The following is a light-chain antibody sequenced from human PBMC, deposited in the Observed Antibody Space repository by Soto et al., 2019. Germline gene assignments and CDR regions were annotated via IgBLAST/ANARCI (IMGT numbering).Light chain of an antibody. V-gene: IGKV3-15*01. Sequence: EIVMTQSPATLSVSPGERATLSCRASRSISSRHLAWYQQKPGQAPRLLIYGASTRATGIPARFSGSGSGTEFTLTNSRLQSEDFALYCCQQHDDWPLTFGQGTRLEIK. CDR2: GAS. CDR3: QQHDDWPLT. J-gene: IGKJ5*01. CDR1: RSISSRH.